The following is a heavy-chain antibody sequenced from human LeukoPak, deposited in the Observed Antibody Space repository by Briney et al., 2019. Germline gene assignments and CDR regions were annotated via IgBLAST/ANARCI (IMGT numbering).Heavy chain of an antibody. CDR1: GFPSNTYS. J-gene: IGHJ4*02. CDR2: ISSSGSYT. D-gene: IGHD3-16*01. Sequence: PGGSLRLSCAASGFPSNTYSMNWVRQAPGKGLEWVASISSSGSYTYYLDSVTGRFTISRDNAKNSVYLQMDSLRDDDTALYYCARAKNPVLGEHFDSWGRGTLVTVSS. CDR3: ARAKNPVLGEHFDS. V-gene: IGHV3-21*01.